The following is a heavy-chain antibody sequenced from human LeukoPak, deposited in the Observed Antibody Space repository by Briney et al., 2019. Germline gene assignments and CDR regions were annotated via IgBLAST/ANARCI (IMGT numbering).Heavy chain of an antibody. CDR2: INPNSGGT. D-gene: IGHD3-3*01. CDR1: GYTFTGYY. CDR3: ARGAPYDFWSGYYYYFDY. Sequence: ASVKVSCKASGYTFTGYYMHWVRQAPGQGLEWMGWINPNSGGTNYAQKFQGRVTMTRDTSISTAYMELSRLRSDDTAVYYCARGAPYDFWSGYYYYFDYWGQGTLVTVSS. J-gene: IGHJ4*02. V-gene: IGHV1-2*02.